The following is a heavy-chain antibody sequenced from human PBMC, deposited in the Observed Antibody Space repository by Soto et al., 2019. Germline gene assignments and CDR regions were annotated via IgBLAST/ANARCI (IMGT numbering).Heavy chain of an antibody. CDR1: GGSISSGDYY. CDR3: ARTTYYGSGSYLWYFDY. V-gene: IGHV4-30-4*02. CDR2: IYYSGST. J-gene: IGHJ4*02. D-gene: IGHD3-10*01. Sequence: PSDTLSLTCTVSGGSISSGDYYWSWIRQPPGKGLEWIGYIYYSGSTYYNPSLKSRVTISVDTSKNQFSLKLSSVTAADTAVYYCARTTYYGSGSYLWYFDYWGQGTLVTVSS.